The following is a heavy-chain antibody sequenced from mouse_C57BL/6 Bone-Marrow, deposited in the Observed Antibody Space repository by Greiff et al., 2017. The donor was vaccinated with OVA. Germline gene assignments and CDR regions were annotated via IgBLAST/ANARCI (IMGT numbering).Heavy chain of an antibody. V-gene: IGHV10-1*01. D-gene: IGHD2-1*01. J-gene: IGHJ3*01. CDR2: IRSKSNNYAT. CDR1: GFSFNTYA. Sequence: LMESGGGLVQPKGSLKLSCAASGFSFNTYAMNWVRQAPGKGLEWVARIRSKSNNYATYYADSVKDRFTISRDDSESMLYLQMNNLKTEDTAMYYCNYGNYGLFAYWGQGTLVTVSA. CDR3: NYGNYGLFAY.